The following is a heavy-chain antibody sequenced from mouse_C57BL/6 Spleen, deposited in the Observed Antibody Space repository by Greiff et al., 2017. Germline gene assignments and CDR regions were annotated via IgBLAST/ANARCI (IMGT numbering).Heavy chain of an antibody. Sequence: QVQLQQSGAELVRPGTSVKLSCKASGYTFTSYWMHWVKQRPGQGLEWIGVIDPSDSYTNYNQKFKGKATLTVDTSSSTAYMQLSSLTSEDSAVYYCANYYGSPFAYWGQGTLVTVSA. CDR3: ANYYGSPFAY. D-gene: IGHD1-1*01. V-gene: IGHV1-59*01. CDR2: IDPSDSYT. J-gene: IGHJ3*01. CDR1: GYTFTSYW.